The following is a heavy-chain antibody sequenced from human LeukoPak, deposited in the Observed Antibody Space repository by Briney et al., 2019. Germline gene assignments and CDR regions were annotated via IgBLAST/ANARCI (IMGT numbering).Heavy chain of an antibody. V-gene: IGHV3-23*01. D-gene: IGHD6-13*01. CDR1: GYTFSIFA. CDR3: AKDDSSSWYKDWYFGL. Sequence: GGSLRLSCAASGYTFSIFAMSWVRQAPGKGLEWVSAISGSGGSTYYADSVKGRFTISRDNSKNTLYLQMNSLRAEDTAVYYCAKDDSSSWYKDWYFGLWGRGTLVTVSS. J-gene: IGHJ2*01. CDR2: ISGSGGST.